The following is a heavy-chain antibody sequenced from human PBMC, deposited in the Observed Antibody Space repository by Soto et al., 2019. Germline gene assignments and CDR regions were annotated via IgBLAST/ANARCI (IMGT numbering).Heavy chain of an antibody. J-gene: IGHJ4*02. CDR3: VKGSFGPYFDY. V-gene: IGHV3-7*01. D-gene: IGHD3-3*01. CDR1: GFSFRDYW. Sequence: PVGSLRLSCEASGFSFRDYWMSWVRQPPGKGLEWVANIKHAGKEKNYGDPVKGRFTISRDDAKNSLYLQMNSLRVEDTAVYYCVKGSFGPYFDYWGQGALVTVSS. CDR2: IKHAGKEK.